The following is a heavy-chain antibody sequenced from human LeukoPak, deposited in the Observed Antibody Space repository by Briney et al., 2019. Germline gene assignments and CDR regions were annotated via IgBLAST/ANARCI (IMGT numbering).Heavy chain of an antibody. Sequence: GGSLRLSCAASGFTFDDYAMHWVRQAPGKGLEWVSGISWNSGGIGYADSVKGRFTISRDNAKNSLYLQMNSLRAEDTALYYCAKDIDGSGSDAFDYWGQGTLVTVSS. D-gene: IGHD3-10*01. J-gene: IGHJ4*02. CDR1: GFTFDDYA. V-gene: IGHV3-9*01. CDR3: AKDIDGSGSDAFDY. CDR2: ISWNSGGI.